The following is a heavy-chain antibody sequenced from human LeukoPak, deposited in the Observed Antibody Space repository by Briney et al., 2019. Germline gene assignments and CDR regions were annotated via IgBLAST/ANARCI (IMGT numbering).Heavy chain of an antibody. CDR2: INPNSGGT. CDR1: GYTFTVYY. Sequence: SVKVSCKASGYTFTVYYMHWVRQAPGQGLELMGWINPNSGGTNYAQKFQGRVNMTRDTSISTAYMELSRMRSDDTAVYYCARGSSGWRTADYFDYWGQGTLVTVSS. CDR3: ARGSSGWRTADYFDY. V-gene: IGHV1-2*02. J-gene: IGHJ4*02. D-gene: IGHD6-19*01.